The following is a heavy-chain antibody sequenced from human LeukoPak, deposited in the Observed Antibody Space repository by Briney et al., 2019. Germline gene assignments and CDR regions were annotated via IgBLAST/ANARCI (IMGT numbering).Heavy chain of an antibody. J-gene: IGHJ4*02. CDR3: ATVAAFGGVIAMYYFDY. CDR1: GYTLTELS. V-gene: IGHV1-24*01. Sequence: GASVKVSCKVSGYTLTELSMHWVRQAPGKGLEWMGGFDPEDGETIYAQKFQGRVTMTEDTSTDTAYMELSSQRSEDTAVYYCATVAAFGGVIAMYYFDYWGQGTLVTVSS. D-gene: IGHD3-16*02. CDR2: FDPEDGET.